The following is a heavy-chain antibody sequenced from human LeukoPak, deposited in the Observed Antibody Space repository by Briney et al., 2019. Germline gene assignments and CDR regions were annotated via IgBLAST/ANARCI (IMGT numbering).Heavy chain of an antibody. V-gene: IGHV4-59*11. CDR3: ARFGVDYDMDV. CDR2: IHYSGRP. D-gene: IGHD3-16*01. CDR1: GGSISGHY. Sequence: NPSETLSLTCTVSGGSISGHYWTWIRQPPGEGLEWIGQIHYSGRPDYNPSLKSRVTISVDTSKNQLSLKVTSVTGADTAVYYCARFGVDYDMDVWGQGTTVTVSS. J-gene: IGHJ6*02.